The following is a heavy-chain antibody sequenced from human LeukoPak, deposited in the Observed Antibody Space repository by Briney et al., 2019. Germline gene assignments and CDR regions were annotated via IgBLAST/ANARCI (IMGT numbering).Heavy chain of an antibody. CDR3: ARDRGGYGSYYYMDV. CDR1: GGSISSYY. J-gene: IGHJ6*03. D-gene: IGHD4-17*01. CDR2: VYYSGST. V-gene: IGHV4-59*12. Sequence: SETLSLTCTVSGGSISSYYWSWIRQPPGKGLEWIGYVYYSGSTNYNPSLKSRVTMSVDTSKNQFSLKLSSVTAADTAVYYCARDRGGYGSYYYMDVWGKGTTVTVSS.